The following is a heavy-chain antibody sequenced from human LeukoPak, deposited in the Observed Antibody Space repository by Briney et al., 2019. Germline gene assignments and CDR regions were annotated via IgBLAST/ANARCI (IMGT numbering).Heavy chain of an antibody. CDR3: AGVDGSSWYDAWFDP. J-gene: IGHJ5*02. D-gene: IGHD6-13*01. CDR1: GFTFSNYA. Sequence: GGSLRLSCAASGFTFSNYAMSWVRQAPGKGLEWVSVIYSGGSTYYADSVKGRFTISRDNSKNTLYLQMNSLRAEDTAVYYCAGVDGSSWYDAWFDPWGQGTLVTVSS. V-gene: IGHV3-53*01. CDR2: IYSGGST.